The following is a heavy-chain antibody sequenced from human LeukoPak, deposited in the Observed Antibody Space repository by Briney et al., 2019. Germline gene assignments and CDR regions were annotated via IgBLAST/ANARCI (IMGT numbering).Heavy chain of an antibody. V-gene: IGHV3-23*01. Sequence: GGSLRLSCASSGFTFSNYAMNLVRQAPGKGLEWVSGISGSGDNTYYADSVKGRFTISRDNSKNTLYLQMNSLRAEDTAVYYCAKGGRGLKWFDPWGQGTLVTVSS. CDR3: AKGGRGLKWFDP. D-gene: IGHD3-16*01. CDR2: ISGSGDNT. J-gene: IGHJ5*02. CDR1: GFTFSNYA.